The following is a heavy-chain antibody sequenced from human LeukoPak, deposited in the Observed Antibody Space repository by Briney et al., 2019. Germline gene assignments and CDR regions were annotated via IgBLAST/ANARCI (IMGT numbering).Heavy chain of an antibody. D-gene: IGHD3-22*01. Sequence: TSETLSLTCTVSGGSISSGDYYWSWIRQPPGKGLEWIGYIYYSGSTYYNPSLKSRVTISVDTSKNQFSLKLSSVTAADTAVYYCARESDSSGEFDYWGQGNLVTVSS. CDR1: GGSISSGDYY. V-gene: IGHV4-30-4*08. CDR3: ARESDSSGEFDY. J-gene: IGHJ4*02. CDR2: IYYSGST.